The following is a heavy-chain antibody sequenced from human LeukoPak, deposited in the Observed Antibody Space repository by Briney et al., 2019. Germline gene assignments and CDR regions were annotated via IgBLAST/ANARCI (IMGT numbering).Heavy chain of an antibody. V-gene: IGHV3-30*02. J-gene: IGHJ5*02. D-gene: IGHD3-3*01. CDR2: IRYDGSNK. Sequence: GGSLRLSCAASGFTFSSYGMHWVRQAPGKGLEWVAFIRYDGSNKYYADSVKGRFTISRDNSKNTLYLQMNSLRAEDTAVYYCAKDYSDFWSGENWFDPWGQGTLVTVSS. CDR3: AKDYSDFWSGENWFDP. CDR1: GFTFSSYG.